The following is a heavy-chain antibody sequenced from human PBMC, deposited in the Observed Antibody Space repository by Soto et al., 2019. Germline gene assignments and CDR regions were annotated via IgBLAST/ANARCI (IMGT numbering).Heavy chain of an antibody. CDR1: GYTFTSHA. Sequence: SLKVSCKASGYTFTSHAMHWVRQAPGQRLEWMGWINAGNGNTKYSQKFQGRVTITRDTSASTAYMELSSLRSEDTAVYYCARDVDTAMTDYWGQGTLVTVSS. CDR2: INAGNGNT. CDR3: ARDVDTAMTDY. J-gene: IGHJ4*02. D-gene: IGHD5-18*01. V-gene: IGHV1-3*01.